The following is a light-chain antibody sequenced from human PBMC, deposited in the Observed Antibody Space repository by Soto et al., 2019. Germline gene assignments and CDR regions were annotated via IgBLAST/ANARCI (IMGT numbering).Light chain of an antibody. V-gene: IGKV1-5*01. CDR1: QTINNL. Sequence: DIQMTQSPSTLSASVGDTVTITCRTSQTINNLLAWYQKKPGKAPGPLIFDASTVNPGVPSRFSGSGSGTHFTLTISDLQPDDFATYYCQHYDIYGRLTLGPGTKVDIK. CDR2: DAS. CDR3: QHYDIYGRLT. J-gene: IGKJ3*01.